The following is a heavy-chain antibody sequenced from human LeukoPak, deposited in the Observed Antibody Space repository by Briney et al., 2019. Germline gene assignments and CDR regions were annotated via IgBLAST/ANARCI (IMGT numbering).Heavy chain of an antibody. CDR1: GFTFSDYY. J-gene: IGHJ4*02. D-gene: IGHD3-10*01. V-gene: IGHV3-11*01. CDR2: ISSSGSTI. Sequence: GGSLRLSCAASGFTFSDYYMSWIRQAPGKGLEWVSYISSSGSTIYYADSVKGRFTISRDNAKNSLYLQMNSLRAEDTAVYYCATTYYYGSGSYYVNLPETSDFDYWGQGTLVTVSS. CDR3: ATTYYYGSGSYYVNLPETSDFDY.